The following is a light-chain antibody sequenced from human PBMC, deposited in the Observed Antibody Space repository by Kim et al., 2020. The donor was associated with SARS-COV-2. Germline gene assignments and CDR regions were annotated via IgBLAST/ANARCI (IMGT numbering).Light chain of an antibody. V-gene: IGLV10-54*04. CDR1: GDNVGNEG. J-gene: IGLJ3*02. CDR3: SSWDRSLAAWV. CDR2: RSN. Sequence: QTATLTCTVNGDNVGNEGASWLQQHQDHPPKHLSYRSNNRPSGISARFSASRSGIADSLTITELQPEDEADYYCSSWDRSLAAWVFGGGTHVTVL.